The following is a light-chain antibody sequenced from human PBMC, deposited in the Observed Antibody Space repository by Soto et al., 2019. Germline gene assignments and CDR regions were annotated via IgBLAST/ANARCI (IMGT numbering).Light chain of an antibody. Sequence: DFQMTQSPSALSASVGDRVTITCRASQTISIWLAWYQQKPGKAPKLLISKASSLERGVPSRFSGSGSATDFTLTINSLQPDDVATYYCQQYNSFPWTFGQGTKVEI. CDR2: KAS. CDR3: QQYNSFPWT. J-gene: IGKJ1*01. CDR1: QTISIW. V-gene: IGKV1-5*03.